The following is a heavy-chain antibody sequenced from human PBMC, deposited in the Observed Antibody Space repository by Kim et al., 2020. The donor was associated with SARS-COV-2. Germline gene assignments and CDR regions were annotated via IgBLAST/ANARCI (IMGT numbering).Heavy chain of an antibody. CDR1: GFTFSSYE. V-gene: IGHV3-48*03. CDR3: ARVLWEDSSGWYVLDY. D-gene: IGHD6-19*01. Sequence: GGSLRLSCAASGFTFSSYEMNWVRQAPGKGLEWVSYISSSGSTIYYADSVKGRFTISRDNAKNSLYLQMNSLRAEDTAVYYCARVLWEDSSGWYVLDYWGQGTLVTVSS. CDR2: ISSSGSTI. J-gene: IGHJ4*02.